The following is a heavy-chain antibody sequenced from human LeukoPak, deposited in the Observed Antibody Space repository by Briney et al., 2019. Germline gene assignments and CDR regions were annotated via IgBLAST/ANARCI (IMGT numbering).Heavy chain of an antibody. J-gene: IGHJ4*02. CDR2: IYSGGST. V-gene: IGHV3-53*01. CDR1: GLTVSSNS. D-gene: IGHD4/OR15-4a*01. Sequence: PGRSLRLSCAASGLTVSSNSMSWVRQAPGKGLEWVSFIYSGGSTYYADSVKGRFTISRDNSKNTLYLQMNSLRADDTAVYYCARRAGAYSHPYDYWGQGTLVTVSS. CDR3: ARRAGAYSHPYDY.